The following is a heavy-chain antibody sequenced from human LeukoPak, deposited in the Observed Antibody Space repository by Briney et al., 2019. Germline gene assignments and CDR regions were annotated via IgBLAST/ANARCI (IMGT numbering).Heavy chain of an antibody. Sequence: SETLSHTCTVSGYSIISPFYWGWIRQSPGKGLEWIGNIYHSGSTYSNPSLRSRVTISVDTSKNQFSLKLNSVTAADTAVYYCARVSDDEYGDNPGANYFESWGRGTLVTVSS. CDR2: IYHSGST. J-gene: IGHJ4*02. D-gene: IGHD4-23*01. CDR1: GYSIISPFY. V-gene: IGHV4-38-2*02. CDR3: ARVSDDEYGDNPGANYFES.